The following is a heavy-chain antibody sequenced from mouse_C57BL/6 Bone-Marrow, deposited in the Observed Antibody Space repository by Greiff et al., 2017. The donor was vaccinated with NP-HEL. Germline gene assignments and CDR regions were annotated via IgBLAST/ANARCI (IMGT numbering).Heavy chain of an antibody. Sequence: EVKLQQSGPVLVKPGASVKMSCKASGYTFTDYYMNWVKQSHGKSLEWIGVINPYNGGTSYNQKFKGKATLTVDKSSSTAYMELNSLTSEDSAVYYCARDWLYAMDYWGQGTSVTVSS. CDR3: ARDWLYAMDY. CDR1: GYTFTDYY. V-gene: IGHV1-19*01. J-gene: IGHJ4*01. D-gene: IGHD4-1*01. CDR2: INPYNGGT.